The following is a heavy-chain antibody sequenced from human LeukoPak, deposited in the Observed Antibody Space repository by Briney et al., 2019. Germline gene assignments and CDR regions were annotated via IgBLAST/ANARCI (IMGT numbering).Heavy chain of an antibody. D-gene: IGHD3-10*01. J-gene: IGHJ4*02. CDR1: GGSISSYY. V-gene: IGHV4-59*01. CDR2: IYYSGST. Sequence: PSETLSLTCTVSGGSISSYYWSRIRQPPGKGLEWIGYIYYSGSTNYNPSLKSRVTISVDTSKNQFSLKLSSVTAADTAVYYCAGGGSGSADYWGQGTLVTVSS. CDR3: AGGGSGSADY.